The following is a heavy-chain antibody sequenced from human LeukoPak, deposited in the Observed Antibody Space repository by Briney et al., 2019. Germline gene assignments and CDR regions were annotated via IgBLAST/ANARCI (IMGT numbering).Heavy chain of an antibody. J-gene: IGHJ4*02. CDR1: GYTFTSYA. V-gene: IGHV1-3*01. D-gene: IGHD1-26*01. Sequence: ASVKVSCKASGYTFTSYAIHWVRQAPGQRLEWMGWISAGNGNTKYSQNFQGRVTFISNTSATTAFMELSSLRSEDAAVYYCARDSGSGNNDYWGQGTLVTISS. CDR2: ISAGNGNT. CDR3: ARDSGSGNNDY.